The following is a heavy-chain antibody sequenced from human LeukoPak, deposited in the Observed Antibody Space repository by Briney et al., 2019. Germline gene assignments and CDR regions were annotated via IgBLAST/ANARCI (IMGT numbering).Heavy chain of an antibody. Sequence: SETLSLTCAVYGGSFSGYYWSWIRQPPGKGLERIGEINHSGSTNYNPSLKSRVTISVDTSKNQFSLKLSSVTAADTAVYYCARVRQQLVPNYFDYWGQGTLVTVSS. CDR1: GGSFSGYY. V-gene: IGHV4-34*01. D-gene: IGHD6-13*01. J-gene: IGHJ4*02. CDR3: ARVRQQLVPNYFDY. CDR2: INHSGST.